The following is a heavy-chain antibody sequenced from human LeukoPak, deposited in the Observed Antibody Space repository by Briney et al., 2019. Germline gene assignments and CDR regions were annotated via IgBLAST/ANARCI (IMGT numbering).Heavy chain of an antibody. Sequence: ASVKVSSKASGGTFITYAISWVRQAPGQGLEWMGGIIPIFGTANYAQKFQGRVTITTDESTSTAYMELSSLRSEDTAVYYCAREEDSSGYFDYWGQGTLVTVSS. CDR2: IIPIFGTA. CDR3: AREEDSSGYFDY. J-gene: IGHJ4*02. V-gene: IGHV1-69*05. CDR1: GGTFITYA. D-gene: IGHD3-22*01.